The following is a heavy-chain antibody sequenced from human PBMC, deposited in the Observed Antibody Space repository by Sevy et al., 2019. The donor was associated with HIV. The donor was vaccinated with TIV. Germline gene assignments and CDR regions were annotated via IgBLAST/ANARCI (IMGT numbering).Heavy chain of an antibody. Sequence: GESLKISCKGSGYSFTNYWIGWVRQMPGKGLEWMGIIYPSDSDTKYSPSFQGQVTISVDKSVSTVYLQWSSLKASDTAMYYCARPGGSDWPDYGMDVWGQGTTVTVSS. D-gene: IGHD6-19*01. CDR3: ARPGGSDWPDYGMDV. CDR1: GYSFTNYW. J-gene: IGHJ6*02. CDR2: IYPSDSDT. V-gene: IGHV5-51*01.